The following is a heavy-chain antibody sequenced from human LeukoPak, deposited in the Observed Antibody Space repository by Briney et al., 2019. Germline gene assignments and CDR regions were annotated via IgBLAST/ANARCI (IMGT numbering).Heavy chain of an antibody. CDR2: IYYSGRT. D-gene: IGHD4-17*01. CDR1: GGSISSGGYY. Sequence: SETLSLTCTVSGGSISSGGYYWSWIRQHPGKGLEWIGYIYYSGRTYYNPSLKSRVTISVDTSKNQFALKLSSVTAADTAVYYCARERPAYGEDYFDYWGQGTLVTVSS. J-gene: IGHJ4*02. V-gene: IGHV4-31*03. CDR3: ARERPAYGEDYFDY.